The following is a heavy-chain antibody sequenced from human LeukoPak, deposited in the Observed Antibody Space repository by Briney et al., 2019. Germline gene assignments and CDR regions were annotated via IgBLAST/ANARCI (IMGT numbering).Heavy chain of an antibody. CDR1: GGSFSGYY. CDR3: ARDHHGLDY. CDR2: INHSGST. Sequence: SETLSLTCAVYGGSFSGYYWSWIRQPPGKGLEWIGEINHSGSTNYNPSLKSRVTISVDTSKNQFSLQLNSVTPEDTAVYYCARDHHGLDYWGQGTLVTVSS. V-gene: IGHV4-34*01. D-gene: IGHD3/OR15-3a*01. J-gene: IGHJ4*02.